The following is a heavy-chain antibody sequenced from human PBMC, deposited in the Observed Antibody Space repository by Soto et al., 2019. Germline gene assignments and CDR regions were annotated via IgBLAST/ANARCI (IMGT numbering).Heavy chain of an antibody. CDR3: AKDLNHHCSGGSCPTVFPLD. CDR1: GGSFSDYY. J-gene: IGHJ4*02. D-gene: IGHD2-15*01. Sequence: ETLSLTCAVYGGSFSDYYWSCIRQPQGKGLEWIGEINHSGSTNYNPSLKSRVTISVDTSKNQFSLKLSSVTAADTAVYYCAKDLNHHCSGGSCPTVFPLDWGQGTLVTVSS. CDR2: INHSGST. V-gene: IGHV4-34*01.